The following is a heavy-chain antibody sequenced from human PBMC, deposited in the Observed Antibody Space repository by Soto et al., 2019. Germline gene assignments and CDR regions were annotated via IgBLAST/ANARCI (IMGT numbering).Heavy chain of an antibody. Sequence: PGGSLRLSCAASGFTFSTYEFNWVRQAPGRGLEWVSYISVSGNISKYADSVKGRFTISRDNAENSLHLHMSSLRVDDTAVYFCVRDTMRASAAASLYYWGQGTQVTVSS. V-gene: IGHV3-48*03. CDR2: ISVSGNIS. D-gene: IGHD6-13*01. J-gene: IGHJ4*02. CDR3: VRDTMRASAAASLYY. CDR1: GFTFSTYE.